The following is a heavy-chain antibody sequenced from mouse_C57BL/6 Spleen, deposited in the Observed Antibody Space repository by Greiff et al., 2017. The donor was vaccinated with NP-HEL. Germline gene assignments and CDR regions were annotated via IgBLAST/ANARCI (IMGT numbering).Heavy chain of an antibody. CDR1: GFTFSSYG. Sequence: EVNLVESGGDLVKPGGSLKLSCAASGFTFSSYGMSWVRQTPDKRLEWVATISSGGSYTYYPDSVKGRFTISRDNAKNTLYLQMSSLKSEDTAMYYCARQRMGSSYGYFDDWGKGTTLTVSS. D-gene: IGHD1-1*01. J-gene: IGHJ2*01. V-gene: IGHV5-6*01. CDR3: ARQRMGSSYGYFDD. CDR2: ISSGGSYT.